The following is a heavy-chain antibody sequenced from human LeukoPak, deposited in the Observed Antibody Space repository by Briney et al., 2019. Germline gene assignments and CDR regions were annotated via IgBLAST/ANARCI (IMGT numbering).Heavy chain of an antibody. D-gene: IGHD6-19*01. CDR2: IYYSGST. V-gene: IGHV4-39*01. CDR3: ARRGGYSSGWYAFDY. CDR1: GGSISSSSYY. J-gene: IGHJ4*02. Sequence: PSETLSLTCTVSGGSISSSSYYWGWIRQPPGKGLEWIGSIYYSGSTYYNPSLKSRVTISVDTSKNQFSLKLSSVTAADTAVYYCARRGGYSSGWYAFDYWGQGTLVTVSS.